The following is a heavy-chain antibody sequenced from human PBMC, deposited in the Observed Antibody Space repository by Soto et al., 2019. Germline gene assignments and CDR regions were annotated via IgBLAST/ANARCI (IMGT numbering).Heavy chain of an antibody. V-gene: IGHV4-34*01. D-gene: IGHD3-3*01. J-gene: IGHJ2*01. CDR2: INHSGST. CDR3: ARGQVPTVIFFYMLKTAYNLFD. Sequence: KGLEWIGEINHSGSTIYSPSLKSRVTISVDTSKNQFSLKLSSVTAADTAVYYCARGQVPTVIFFYMLKTAYNLFD.